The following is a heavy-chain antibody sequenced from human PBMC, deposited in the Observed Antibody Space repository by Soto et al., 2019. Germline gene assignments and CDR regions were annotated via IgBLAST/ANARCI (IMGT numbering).Heavy chain of an antibody. Sequence: SETPSLTCSVSGDPISNFYWSWIRQTPGKGLEWIGCVHDSGSTDYNPSLKGRVTISLQTSKSQFSLNLRFVTAADTATYYCARGTRALITSFFAYWGQGISVTVSS. CDR1: GDPISNFY. D-gene: IGHD1-20*01. J-gene: IGHJ4*02. CDR3: ARGTRALITSFFAY. V-gene: IGHV4-59*01. CDR2: VHDSGST.